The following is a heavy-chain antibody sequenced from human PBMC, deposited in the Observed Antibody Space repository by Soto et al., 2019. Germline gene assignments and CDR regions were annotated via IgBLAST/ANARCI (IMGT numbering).Heavy chain of an antibody. D-gene: IGHD6-6*01. V-gene: IGHV3-11*01. CDR2: ISSSGSTI. CDR1: GFTFSDNY. CDR3: ASPGGRIAARPPGYFDY. J-gene: IGHJ4*02. Sequence: PGGSLRLSCAASGFTFSDNYMSWIRQAPGKGLEWVSYISSSGSTIYYADSVKGRFTISRDNAKNSLYLQMNSLRAEDTAVYYCASPGGRIAARPPGYFDYWGQGTLVTVSS.